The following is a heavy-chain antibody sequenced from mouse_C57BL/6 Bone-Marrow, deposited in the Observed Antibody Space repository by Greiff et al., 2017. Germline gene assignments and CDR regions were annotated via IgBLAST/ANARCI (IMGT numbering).Heavy chain of an antibody. V-gene: IGHV14-4*01. CDR2: IDPENGDT. CDR3: TVFYIGSMWFAY. J-gene: IGHJ3*01. CDR1: GFNIKDDY. D-gene: IGHD1-1*01. Sequence: VQLQQSGAELVRPGASVKLSCTASGFNIKDDYMHWVKQRPEQGLEWIGWIDPENGDTEYASKFKGKATLTADTSSNTAYLQLSSLTSEDTAVYYCTVFYIGSMWFAYWGQGTLVTVSA.